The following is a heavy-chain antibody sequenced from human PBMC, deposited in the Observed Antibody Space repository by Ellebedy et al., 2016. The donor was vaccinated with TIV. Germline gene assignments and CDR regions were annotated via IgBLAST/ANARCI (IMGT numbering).Heavy chain of an antibody. CDR1: GFTFDNFG. D-gene: IGHD1-1*01. CDR3: AGSGNSATFDY. J-gene: IGHJ4*02. Sequence: GESLKISCATSGFTFDNFGMNWVRQAPGKGLEWVAVISYDGSNKYYAASVKGRFTISRDNSMNTVYLQMDSLRAEDTALYYCAGSGNSATFDYWGRGTLVTVSS. CDR2: ISYDGSNK. V-gene: IGHV3-30*03.